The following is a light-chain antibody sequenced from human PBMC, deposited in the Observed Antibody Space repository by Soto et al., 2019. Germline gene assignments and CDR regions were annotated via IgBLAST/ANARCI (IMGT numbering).Light chain of an antibody. J-gene: IGKJ1*01. Sequence: DSPMTQSPSTLSASVGDRVTITCRASQSINSWLAWYQQKPGKAPNLLIYEASSLESGVPSRFSGGRSGTEFTLTISSLQPDDFATYYCQQYDSYPWTFGQGTKVEIK. V-gene: IGKV1-5*03. CDR2: EAS. CDR1: QSINSW. CDR3: QQYDSYPWT.